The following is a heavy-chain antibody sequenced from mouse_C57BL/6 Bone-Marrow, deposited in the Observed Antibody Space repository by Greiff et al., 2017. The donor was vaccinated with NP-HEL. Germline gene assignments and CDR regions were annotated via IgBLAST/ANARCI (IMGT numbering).Heavy chain of an antibody. CDR3: ARRGRWYFDV. J-gene: IGHJ1*03. CDR2: IYPGSGST. CDR1: GYTFTSYW. D-gene: IGHD1-1*01. V-gene: IGHV1-55*01. Sequence: QVQLKQPGAELVKPGASVKMSCKASGYTFTSYWITWVKQRPGQGLEWIGDIYPGSGSTNYNEKFKSKATLTVDTSSSTAYMQLSSLTSEDSAVYYCARRGRWYFDVWGTGTTVTVSS.